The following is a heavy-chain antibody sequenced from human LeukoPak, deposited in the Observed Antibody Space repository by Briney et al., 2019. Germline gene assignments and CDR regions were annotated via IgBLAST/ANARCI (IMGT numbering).Heavy chain of an antibody. Sequence: SETLSLTCTVSGGSISSYYWSWIRQPPGKGLEWIGYIYHSGSTNYNLSLKSRVTISVDTSKNQFSLKLSSVTAADTAVYYCAGHHPRNTVDFWGQGTLVTVSS. V-gene: IGHV4-59*08. CDR2: IYHSGST. CDR3: AGHHPRNTVDF. J-gene: IGHJ4*02. D-gene: IGHD2/OR15-2a*01. CDR1: GGSISSYY.